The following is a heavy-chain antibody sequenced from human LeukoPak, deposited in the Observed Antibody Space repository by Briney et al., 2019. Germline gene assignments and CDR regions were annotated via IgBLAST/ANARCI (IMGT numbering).Heavy chain of an antibody. V-gene: IGHV1-69*05. D-gene: IGHD3-10*01. CDR2: IIPIFGTA. J-gene: IGHJ5*02. CDR3: ARELKVITMVREWYWFDP. Sequence: SVKVSCKASGYTFTSYAISWVRQAPGQGLEWMGRIIPIFGTANYAQKFQGRVTITTDESTSTAYMELSSLRSEDTAVYYCARELKVITMVREWYWFDPWGQGTLVTVSS. CDR1: GYTFTSYA.